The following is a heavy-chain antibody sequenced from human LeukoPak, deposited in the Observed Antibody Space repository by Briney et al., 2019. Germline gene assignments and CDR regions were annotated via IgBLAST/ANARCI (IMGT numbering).Heavy chain of an antibody. CDR1: GYSISSAYY. V-gene: IGHV4-38-2*01. D-gene: IGHD2-2*01. Sequence: SETLSLTCAVSGYSISSAYYWGWIRQPPGKGLEWLGSIYHSGSTYYIPSLKSRVTISVDTSKNQFSLKLSSVAAADTAVYYCARRSLGYQLLNRDWYFDLWGRGTLVTVSS. CDR3: ARRSLGYQLLNRDWYFDL. J-gene: IGHJ2*01. CDR2: IYHSGST.